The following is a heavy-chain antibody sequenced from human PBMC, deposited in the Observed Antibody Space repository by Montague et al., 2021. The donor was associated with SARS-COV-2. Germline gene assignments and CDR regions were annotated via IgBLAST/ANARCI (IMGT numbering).Heavy chain of an antibody. V-gene: IGHV4-38-2*02. Sequence: SETLSLTCIVSGYSISSGYYWGWVRQTPGKGLEWLGFIEYSGSTYYNPSLKTRITMSLDTSKNQFSLKLTSVTAADTALYHCARDITLGMDVWGRGTTVTVSS. CDR1: GYSISSGYY. CDR3: ARDITLGMDV. J-gene: IGHJ6*02. CDR2: IEYSGST.